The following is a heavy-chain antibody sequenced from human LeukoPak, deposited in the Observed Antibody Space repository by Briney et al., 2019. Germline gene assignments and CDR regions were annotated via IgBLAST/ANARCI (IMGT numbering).Heavy chain of an antibody. D-gene: IGHD4-23*01. V-gene: IGHV1-2*02. Sequence: ASVKVPCKASGYTFTDYHIHWVRQAPGQGLEWMGWIGPNSGGTDYAQKFQGRVTMTRDTSISTAYLVLGRLASDDTAVYYCARANTIMTTVVTSFDSWGQGTLVTVSS. J-gene: IGHJ4*02. CDR1: GYTFTDYH. CDR3: ARANTIMTTVVTSFDS. CDR2: IGPNSGGT.